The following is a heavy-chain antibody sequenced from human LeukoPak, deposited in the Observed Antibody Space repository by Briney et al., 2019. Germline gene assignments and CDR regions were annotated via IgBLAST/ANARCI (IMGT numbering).Heavy chain of an antibody. CDR1: GGSISSYY. Sequence: SETLSLTCTVSGGSISSYYWSWIRQPPGKGLEWIGYIYYSGSTNYNPSLKSRVTISVDTSKNQFSLKLSSVTAADTAVYYCARAPTHKYCSGGSCYDHWGQGTLVTVSS. CDR2: IYYSGST. CDR3: ARAPTHKYCSGGSCYDH. D-gene: IGHD2-15*01. J-gene: IGHJ5*02. V-gene: IGHV4-59*01.